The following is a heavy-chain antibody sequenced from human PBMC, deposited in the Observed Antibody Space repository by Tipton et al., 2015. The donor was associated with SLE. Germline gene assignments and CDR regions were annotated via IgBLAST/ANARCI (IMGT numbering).Heavy chain of an antibody. D-gene: IGHD2-8*02. CDR3: ATDCTGDVCYFPYYYGLDV. CDR1: GFTFSSYE. J-gene: IGHJ6*02. Sequence: GSLRLSCAASGFTFSSYEMNWVRQAPGKGLEWVSYISSSGSTIYYADSVKGRFTISRDNAKNSLYLQMNSLRAEDTAIYYCATDCTGDVCYFPYYYGLDVWGQGTTVTVSS. V-gene: IGHV3-48*03. CDR2: ISSSGSTI.